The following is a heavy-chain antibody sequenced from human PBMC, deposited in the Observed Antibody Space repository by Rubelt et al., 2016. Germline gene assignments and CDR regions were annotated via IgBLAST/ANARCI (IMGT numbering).Heavy chain of an antibody. CDR2: ISYDGSNK. J-gene: IGHJ4*02. CDR3: AREITPADLD. Sequence: QVQLVESGGGVVQPGRSLRLSCAASGFTFSSYAMHWVRQAPGKGLEWVAVISYDGSNKYYADSVKGRFTISRDNSKNRLYLQMNSLRAEDTAVYYCAREITPADLDWGQGTLVTVSS. D-gene: IGHD2-2*01. V-gene: IGHV3-30*04. CDR1: GFTFSSYA.